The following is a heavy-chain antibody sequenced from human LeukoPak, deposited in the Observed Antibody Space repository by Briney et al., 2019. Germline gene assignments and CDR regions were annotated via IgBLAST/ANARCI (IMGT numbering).Heavy chain of an antibody. CDR1: GFRFSDYS. CDR2: ISSSGSTI. J-gene: IGHJ3*02. Sequence: GGSLRLSCEASGFRFSDYSMNWVRQTPGKGLEWISYISSSGSTIYYADSVKGRFTISRDNAKNSLYLQMNSLRAEDTAVYYCARDCGGGSCYGPYDAFDIWGQGTMVTVSS. V-gene: IGHV3-48*04. D-gene: IGHD2-15*01. CDR3: ARDCGGGSCYGPYDAFDI.